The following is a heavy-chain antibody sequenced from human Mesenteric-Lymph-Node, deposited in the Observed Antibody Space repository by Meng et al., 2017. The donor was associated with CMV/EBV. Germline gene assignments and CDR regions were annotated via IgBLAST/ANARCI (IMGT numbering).Heavy chain of an antibody. CDR3: AREYVTIFGVVIHYYGMDV. D-gene: IGHD3-3*01. Sequence: ASVKVSCKASGYTFTSYGISWVRQAPGQGLEWMGWISAYSGNTNYAQKLQGRVTMTTDTSTSTAYMELRSLRSDDTAVYYCAREYVTIFGVVIHYYGMDVWGQGTTVTVSS. V-gene: IGHV1-18*01. CDR1: GYTFTSYG. J-gene: IGHJ6*02. CDR2: ISAYSGNT.